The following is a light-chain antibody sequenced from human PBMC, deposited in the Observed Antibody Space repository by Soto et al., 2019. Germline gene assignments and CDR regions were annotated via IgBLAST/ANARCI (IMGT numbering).Light chain of an antibody. CDR3: QQYNNWPLP. Sequence: EIVMTQSPVTLSVSPGERATLSCRASQSVGSNLAWYQQKPGQAPRLLIHGASTRATGIPARFSGSGSGTDFTLTVSSLQSEDFAVYYCQQYNNWPLPFGGGTKVEI. CDR1: QSVGSN. J-gene: IGKJ4*01. CDR2: GAS. V-gene: IGKV3-15*01.